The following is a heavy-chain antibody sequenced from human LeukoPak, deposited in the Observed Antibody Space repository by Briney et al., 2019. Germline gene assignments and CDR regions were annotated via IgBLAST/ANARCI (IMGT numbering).Heavy chain of an antibody. D-gene: IGHD5-18*01. CDR1: GFTFSSYS. V-gene: IGHV3-21*01. Sequence: PGGSLRLSCAASGFTFSSYSMNWVRQAPGKGLEWVSSISSSSSYIYYADSVKGRFTISRDNAKNSLYLQMNSLRAEGTAVYYCAKDKGGYTYGPLDYWGQGTLVTVSS. J-gene: IGHJ4*02. CDR3: AKDKGGYTYGPLDY. CDR2: ISSSSSYI.